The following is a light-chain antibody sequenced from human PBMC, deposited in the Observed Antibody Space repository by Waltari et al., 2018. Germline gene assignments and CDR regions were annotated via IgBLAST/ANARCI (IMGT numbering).Light chain of an antibody. Sequence: DIVMTQSPDSLSVSLGERATINCKSSQSVFYSSYNNNDLAWYQRKPGQPPKLVIYWASTRESGVPDRFSGSGSGTDFTLTISSLQAEDVAAYYCHQYYSIPYTFGQGTKLEVK. CDR3: HQYYSIPYT. J-gene: IGKJ2*01. CDR1: QSVFYSSYNNND. V-gene: IGKV4-1*01. CDR2: WAS.